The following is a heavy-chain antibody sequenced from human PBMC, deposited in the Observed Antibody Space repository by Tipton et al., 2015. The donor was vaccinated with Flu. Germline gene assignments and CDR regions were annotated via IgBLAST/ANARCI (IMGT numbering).Heavy chain of an antibody. V-gene: IGHV3-74*01. J-gene: IGHJ6*01. Sequence: SLRLSCAATGFDFSKTWFHWVRQVPGKGLTWVSYIRSDGGHTTYADSVKGRFTISRDNANNMVYLQMNSLRVEDTAVYYCARDMSPGYDLLSAGDDIYNTSGLDVWGQGTTVIVSS. CDR1: GFDFSKTW. CDR2: IRSDGGHT. CDR3: ARDMSPGYDLLSAGDDIYNTSGLDV. D-gene: IGHD3-3*01.